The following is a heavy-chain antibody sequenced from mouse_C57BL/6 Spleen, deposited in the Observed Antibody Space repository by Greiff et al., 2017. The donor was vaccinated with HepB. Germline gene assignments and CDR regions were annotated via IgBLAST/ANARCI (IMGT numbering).Heavy chain of an antibody. V-gene: IGHV5-4*03. J-gene: IGHJ3*01. Sequence: EVMLVESGGGLVKPGGSLKLSCAASGFTFSSYAMSWVRQTPEKRLEWVATISDGGSYTYYPDNVKGRFTISRDNAKNNLYLQMSHLKSEDTAMYYCALIYYDYDIPFAYWGQGTLVTVPA. CDR1: GFTFSSYA. CDR3: ALIYYDYDIPFAY. D-gene: IGHD2-4*01. CDR2: ISDGGSYT.